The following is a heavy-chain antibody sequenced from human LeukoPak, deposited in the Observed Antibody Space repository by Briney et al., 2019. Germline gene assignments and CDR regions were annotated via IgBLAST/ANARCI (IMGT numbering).Heavy chain of an antibody. J-gene: IGHJ6*03. Sequence: PGGSLRLSCAASGFTFSTYAMHWVRQAPGKGLEWVAVISYDGSNKYYADSVKGRFTISRDNSKNTLYLQMNSLRAEDTAVYYCAIEVVVAVTYPYYYYMDGWGKGTTVTVSS. CDR1: GFTFSTYA. CDR2: ISYDGSNK. V-gene: IGHV3-30*04. D-gene: IGHD2-15*01. CDR3: AIEVVVAVTYPYYYYMDG.